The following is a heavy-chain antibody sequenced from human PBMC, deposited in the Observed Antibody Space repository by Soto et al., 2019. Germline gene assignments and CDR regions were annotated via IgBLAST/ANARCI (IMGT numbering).Heavy chain of an antibody. V-gene: IGHV1-69*13. CDR3: ARHVSSDTTGFRGYDL. J-gene: IGHJ4*02. CDR1: GGTFSSYA. D-gene: IGHD3-10*01. CDR2: FIPIFVSA. Sequence: SVKVSCKASGGTFSSYAISWVRQAPGQGLEWMGVFIPIFVSAHYAPKFQGRITITADESTSTAYMELSGLTSEDTAIYYCARHVSSDTTGFRGYDLWGQGTQVTVSS.